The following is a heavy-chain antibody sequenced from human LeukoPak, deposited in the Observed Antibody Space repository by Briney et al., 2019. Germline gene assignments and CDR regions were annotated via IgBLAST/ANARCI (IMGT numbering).Heavy chain of an antibody. Sequence: PSQTLSLTCTVSGGSISSGGYYWSWIRQPPGKGLEWIGYIYHSGSTYYNPSLKSRVTISVDRSKNQFSLKLSSVTAADTAVYYCARVPGAGSGYYERDWYFDLWGRGTLVTVSS. CDR2: IYHSGST. CDR1: GGSISSGGYY. J-gene: IGHJ2*01. CDR3: ARVPGAGSGYYERDWYFDL. D-gene: IGHD3-22*01. V-gene: IGHV4-30-2*01.